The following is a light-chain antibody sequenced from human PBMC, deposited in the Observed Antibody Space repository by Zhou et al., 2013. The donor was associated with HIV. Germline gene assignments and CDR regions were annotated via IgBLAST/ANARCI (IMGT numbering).Light chain of an antibody. CDR2: GAS. Sequence: EVVMTQSPSTLSVSPGERVSVSCRASQSVSTNLAWYQHKPGQAPRLLISGASTRAPGFSDRITGRGSGTDFTLTIDRLEPEDFAVYFCQQYGTSPLTFGGGTKVEIK. CDR3: QQYGTSPLT. J-gene: IGKJ4*01. CDR1: QSVSTN. V-gene: IGKV3-20*01.